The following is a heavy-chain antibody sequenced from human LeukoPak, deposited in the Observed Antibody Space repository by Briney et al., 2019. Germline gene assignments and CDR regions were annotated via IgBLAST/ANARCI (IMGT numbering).Heavy chain of an antibody. V-gene: IGHV4-30-4*01. CDR2: IYYSGST. CDR3: ARGAVVVPAAIRYYYYYYYMDV. J-gene: IGHJ6*03. CDR1: GGSISSYY. D-gene: IGHD2-2*02. Sequence: PSETLSLTCTVSGGSISSYYWNWIRQPPGKGLEWIGYIYYSGSTYYNPSLKSRVTISVDTSKNQFSLKLSSVTAADTAVYYCARGAVVVPAAIRYYYYYYYMDVWGKGTTVTVSS.